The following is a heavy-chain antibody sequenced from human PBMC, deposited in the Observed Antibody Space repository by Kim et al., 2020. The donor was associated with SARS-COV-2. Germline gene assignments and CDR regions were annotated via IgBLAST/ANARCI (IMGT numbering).Heavy chain of an antibody. CDR1: GFNFDRSG. D-gene: IGHD6-13*01. V-gene: IGHV3-20*01. J-gene: IGHJ3*02. Sequence: GGSLRLSCATSGFNFDRSGMSWVRQAPGKGLEWVSGINWKGERTGYADSVKGRFTISRDSAKNSLYLQMNSLRDEDTALYHCVRDVSGDSITAGDPAFDIWGQGTMVIVSS. CDR3: VRDVSGDSITAGDPAFDI. CDR2: INWKGERT.